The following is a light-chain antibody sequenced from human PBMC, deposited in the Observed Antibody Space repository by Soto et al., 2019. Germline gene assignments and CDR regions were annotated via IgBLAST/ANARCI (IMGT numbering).Light chain of an antibody. CDR1: SSDVGAYNY. J-gene: IGLJ1*01. CDR3: SSYTRSSTYV. CDR2: EVS. Sequence: QSALTQPASVSGSPGQSITISCTGTSSDVGAYNYVSWYQQYPGKAPKLIIYEVSDRPSGVSNRFSGSKSGNTASLTISGLQAEDEADYYCSSYTRSSTYVFGTATKLTVL. V-gene: IGLV2-14*01.